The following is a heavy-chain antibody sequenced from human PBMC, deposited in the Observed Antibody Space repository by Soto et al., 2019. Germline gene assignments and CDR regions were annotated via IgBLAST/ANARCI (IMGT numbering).Heavy chain of an antibody. CDR1: GFGFNGYD. CDR2: ISTAGDT. D-gene: IGHD3-16*01. CDR3: ARGGDRFAGMDV. Sequence: EVQLVESGGGLVQPGGSLRLSCAASGFGFNGYDMHWVRQAPGKNLEWVAAISTAGDTYYLGSVKGRFTISREDAKNSLSLKMNSLRVGDTDVYYCARGGDRFAGMDVWGQGTTVTVSS. J-gene: IGHJ6*02. V-gene: IGHV3-13*01.